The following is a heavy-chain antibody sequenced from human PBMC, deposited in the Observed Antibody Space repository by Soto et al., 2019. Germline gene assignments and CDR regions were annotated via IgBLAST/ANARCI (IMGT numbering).Heavy chain of an antibody. CDR1: RFTFSRYG. J-gene: IGHJ4*02. V-gene: IGHV3-30*18. D-gene: IGHD5-18*01. CDR3: TKEVIQFWPPMYSFDY. CDR2: ISHDGSNI. Sequence: GSLRLSCAASRFTFSRYGMHWVRQAPGKGLEWVALISHDGSNIYYADSVKGRFTVSRDNSKNTLYLQMNNLRTEDTALYYCTKEVIQFWPPMYSFDYWGQGTLVTVSS.